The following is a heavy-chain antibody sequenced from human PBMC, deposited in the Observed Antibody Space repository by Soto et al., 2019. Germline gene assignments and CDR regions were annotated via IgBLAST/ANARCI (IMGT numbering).Heavy chain of an antibody. V-gene: IGHV1-18*01. Sequence: GASVKGSCKASGYTVTIYVISWVRQAPGQGLEWMGWISAYNGNTNYAQKLQGRVTMTTDTSTSTAYMELRSLRSDDTAVYYCAVVSGWQGISSFDYWGQGPLVTVSS. CDR1: GYTVTIYV. CDR2: ISAYNGNT. J-gene: IGHJ4*02. D-gene: IGHD6-19*01. CDR3: AVVSGWQGISSFDY.